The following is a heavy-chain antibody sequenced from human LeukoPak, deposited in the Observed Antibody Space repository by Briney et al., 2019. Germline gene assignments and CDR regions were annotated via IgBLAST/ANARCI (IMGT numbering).Heavy chain of an antibody. D-gene: IGHD2-15*01. Sequence: GESLKISCKASGYSFSSDWITWVRQMPGKGLEWMGIIFPIDSETTYSPSFQGQVTISADKSISTAYLQWSSLKASDTAMYYCTRGCSGGSCSRDAMDVWGQGTMVTVSS. V-gene: IGHV5-51*01. J-gene: IGHJ6*02. CDR1: GYSFSSDW. CDR2: IFPIDSET. CDR3: TRGCSGGSCSRDAMDV.